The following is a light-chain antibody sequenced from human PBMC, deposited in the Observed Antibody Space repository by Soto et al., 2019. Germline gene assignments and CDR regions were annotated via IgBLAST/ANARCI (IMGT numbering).Light chain of an antibody. V-gene: IGKV1-5*01. CDR3: QQYNTFWT. CDR2: DAS. CDR1: QSIIYW. J-gene: IGKJ1*01. Sequence: DIQMTQSPSTLSASGGDRVSITCRASQSIIYWLAWYQQKPGKAPNLLIYDASSLESGVPSRFSGSGSGTDFTLTINSLQPDDFATYYCQQYNTFWTFGQGTKVDI.